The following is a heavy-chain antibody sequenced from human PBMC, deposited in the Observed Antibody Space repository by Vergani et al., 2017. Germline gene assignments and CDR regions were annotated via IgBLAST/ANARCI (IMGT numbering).Heavy chain of an antibody. Sequence: VQLVESGGGLVKPGGSLRLSCAASGFTFSSYWMSWVRQAPGKGLEWVANIKQDGSEKDYVDSVKGRFTISRDNAKNSLYLQMNSLRAEDTAVYYCARAFPEYSSSWYLPNWFDPWGQGTLVTVSS. CDR1: GFTFSSYW. V-gene: IGHV3-7*03. CDR2: IKQDGSEK. D-gene: IGHD6-13*01. CDR3: ARAFPEYSSSWYLPNWFDP. J-gene: IGHJ5*02.